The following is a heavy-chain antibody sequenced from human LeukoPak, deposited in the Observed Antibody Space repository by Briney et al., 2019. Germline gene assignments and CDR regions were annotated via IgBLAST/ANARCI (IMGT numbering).Heavy chain of an antibody. CDR3: AREANYYGSGSYFEGTFDH. D-gene: IGHD3-10*01. CDR2: IYSSGTT. Sequence: SETLSLTCTVSGGSISSSSYYWGWLRQPPGKGLEWIGYIYSSGTTNYNPSLKSRVTISIDTSKNEFSLKLTSVTAADTAVYYCAREANYYGSGSYFEGTFDHWGQGSLVIVSS. CDR1: GGSISSSSYY. V-gene: IGHV4-61*01. J-gene: IGHJ4*02.